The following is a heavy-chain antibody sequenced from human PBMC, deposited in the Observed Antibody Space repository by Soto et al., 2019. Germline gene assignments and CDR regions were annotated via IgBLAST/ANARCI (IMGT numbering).Heavy chain of an antibody. Sequence: ASVKVSCKASGYTFTGYYMHWVRQAPGQGLEWMGWINPNSGGTNYAQKFQGWVTMTRVTSISTAYMELSRLRSDDTAVYYCARRGAYSSGWPFDYWGQGTLVTVSS. V-gene: IGHV1-2*04. CDR1: GYTFTGYY. J-gene: IGHJ4*02. CDR2: INPNSGGT. D-gene: IGHD6-19*01. CDR3: ARRGAYSSGWPFDY.